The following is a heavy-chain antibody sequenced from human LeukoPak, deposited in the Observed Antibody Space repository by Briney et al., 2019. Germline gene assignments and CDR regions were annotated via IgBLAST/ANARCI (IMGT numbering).Heavy chain of an antibody. CDR2: IRYDGSNK. V-gene: IGHV3-30*02. J-gene: IGHJ3*02. CDR1: GFTFSSYG. CDR3: AKDSSYDFWSGTDAFDI. D-gene: IGHD3-3*01. Sequence: RSGGSLRLSCAASGFTFSSYGMHWVRQAPGKGLEWVAFIRYDGSNKYYADSVKGRFTISRDNSKNTLYLQMNSLRAEDTAVYYCAKDSSYDFWSGTDAFDIWGQGTMVTVSS.